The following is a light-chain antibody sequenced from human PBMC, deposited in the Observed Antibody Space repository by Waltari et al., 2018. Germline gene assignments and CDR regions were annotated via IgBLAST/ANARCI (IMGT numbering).Light chain of an antibody. Sequence: VMTQSPDSLAVSLGERATINCKSSQSLLYSSNNKNYLAWYQQKPGQSPKLLIYWASTRESGVPDRFSGSGSGTDFTLTISSLQAEDVAVYYCQQYYSTPLTFGQGTKVEIK. CDR2: WAS. CDR3: QQYYSTPLT. V-gene: IGKV4-1*01. J-gene: IGKJ1*01. CDR1: QSLLYSSNNKNY.